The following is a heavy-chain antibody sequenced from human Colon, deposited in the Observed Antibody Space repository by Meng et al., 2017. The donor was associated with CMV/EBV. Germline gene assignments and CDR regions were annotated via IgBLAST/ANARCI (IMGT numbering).Heavy chain of an antibody. J-gene: IGHJ4*02. CDR1: GGSISSSSYY. CDR2: IYYSGST. D-gene: IGHD3-10*01. CDR3: ARDGVRGVRPY. Sequence: GSLRLSCTVSGGSISSSSYYWGWIRQPPGKGLEWIGSIYYSGSTYYNPSLKSRVTISVDTSKNQFSLKLSSVTAADTAVYYCARDGVRGVRPYWGQGTLVTVSS. V-gene: IGHV4-39*07.